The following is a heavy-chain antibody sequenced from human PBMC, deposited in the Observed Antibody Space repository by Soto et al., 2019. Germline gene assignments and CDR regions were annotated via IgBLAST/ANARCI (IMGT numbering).Heavy chain of an antibody. CDR1: GFTVSSNY. CDR3: ARVVGYYYYYYMDV. V-gene: IGHV3-66*01. J-gene: IGHJ6*03. Sequence: GGSLRLSCAASGFTVSSNYMSWVRQAPGKGLEWVSVIYSGGSTYYADSVEGRFTISRDNSKNTLYLQMNSLRAEDTSVYYCARVVGYYYYYYMDVWGKGTTVTVSS. CDR2: IYSGGST.